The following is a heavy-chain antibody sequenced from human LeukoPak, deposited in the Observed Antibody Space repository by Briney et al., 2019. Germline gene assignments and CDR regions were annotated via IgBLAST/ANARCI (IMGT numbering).Heavy chain of an antibody. J-gene: IGHJ4*02. V-gene: IGHV1-18*01. CDR1: GYTFTSYG. D-gene: IGHD6-13*01. CDR3: ARATLPKRGAAAGHIDY. Sequence: ASVKVSCKASGYTFTSYGISWVRQAPGQGLEWMGWISAYNGNTNYAQKLQGRVTMATDTSTSTAYMELRSLRSDDTAVYYCARATLPKRGAAAGHIDYWGQGTLVTVSS. CDR2: ISAYNGNT.